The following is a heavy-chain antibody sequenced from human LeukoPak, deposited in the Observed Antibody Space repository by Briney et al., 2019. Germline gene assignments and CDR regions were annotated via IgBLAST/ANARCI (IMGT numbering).Heavy chain of an antibody. Sequence: ASVKVSCKASGYTFTSYGITWVRQAPGQGLEGMGWISAYYGNTNYAQKLQGRVPMTTDTSTSTAYMELRSLRSDDTAVYYCARGGGAAADYSYYYMDVWGKGTTVTVSS. CDR2: ISAYYGNT. J-gene: IGHJ6*03. V-gene: IGHV1-18*01. D-gene: IGHD6-13*01. CDR1: GYTFTSYG. CDR3: ARGGGAAADYSYYYMDV.